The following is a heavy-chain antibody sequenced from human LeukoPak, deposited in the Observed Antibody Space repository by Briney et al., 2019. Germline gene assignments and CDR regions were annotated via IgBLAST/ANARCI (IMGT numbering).Heavy chain of an antibody. J-gene: IGHJ4*02. CDR1: GGSISSSIYY. Sequence: SETLSLTCTVSGGSISSSIYYWGWIRQPPGKGLEWIGYIYHSGSTYYNPSLKSRVTISVDRSKNQFSLKLSSVTAADTAVYYCPINIRGYSYGPDYWGQGTLVTVSS. CDR3: PINIRGYSYGPDY. CDR2: IYHSGST. D-gene: IGHD5-18*01. V-gene: IGHV4-39*07.